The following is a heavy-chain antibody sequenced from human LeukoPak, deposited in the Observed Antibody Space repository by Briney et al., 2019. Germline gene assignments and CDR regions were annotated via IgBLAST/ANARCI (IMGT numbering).Heavy chain of an antibody. CDR2: IDRDGRTT. CDR1: GFSFSSHW. J-gene: IGHJ4*02. D-gene: IGHD1-1*01. V-gene: IGHV3-74*01. CDR3: ARDGHGTNLDEFDS. Sequence: GGYLRLSCAASGFSFSSHWMHWVRQAPGKGLVWVSRIDRDGRTTNYADSAKGRFTISSDNAKNTLYLQMNSLRVDDTAVYFCARDGHGTNLDEFDSWGQGTLVSVSS.